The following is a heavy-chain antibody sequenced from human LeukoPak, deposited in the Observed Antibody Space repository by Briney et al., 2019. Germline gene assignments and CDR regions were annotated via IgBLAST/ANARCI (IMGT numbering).Heavy chain of an antibody. J-gene: IGHJ4*02. CDR1: GGSFSGYY. D-gene: IGHD3-3*01. Sequence: PSETLSLTCAVYGGSFSGYYWSWIRQPPGKGLEWIGEINHSGSTNYNPSLKSRFTISVDTSKNQFSLKLSSVTAADTAVYYCARGVVTIFGVVILKYYFDYWGQGTLVTVSS. CDR3: ARGVVTIFGVVILKYYFDY. CDR2: INHSGST. V-gene: IGHV4-34*01.